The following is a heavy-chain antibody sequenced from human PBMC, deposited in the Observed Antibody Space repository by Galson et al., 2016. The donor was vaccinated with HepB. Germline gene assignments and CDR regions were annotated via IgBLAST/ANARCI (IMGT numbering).Heavy chain of an antibody. D-gene: IGHD3-10*01. J-gene: IGHJ4*02. V-gene: IGHV1-69*13. CDR1: GGTFRTYA. CDR2: INPIFGTA. CDR3: ARERFGELLSYFDY. Sequence: SVKVSCKASGGTFRTYAINWVRQAPGQGLEWMGRINPIFGTANYAQKFQGRVTITADESTSTAYMELISLRSEDTAIYYCARERFGELLSYFDYWGQGTLVTVSS.